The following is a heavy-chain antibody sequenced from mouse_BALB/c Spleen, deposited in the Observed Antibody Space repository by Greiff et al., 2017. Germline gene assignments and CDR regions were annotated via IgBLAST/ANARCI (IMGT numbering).Heavy chain of an antibody. Sequence: VQLQQSGPELVKPGASVKVSCKASGYAFTSYNMYWVKQSHGKSLEWIGYIDPYNGGTSYNQKFKGKATLTVDKSSSTAYMHLNSLTSEDSVVYYCARSGLRLLYWYFDVWGAGTTVTVAS. V-gene: IGHV1S135*01. CDR1: GYAFTSYN. D-gene: IGHD1-2*01. J-gene: IGHJ1*01. CDR2: IDPYNGGT. CDR3: ARSGLRLLYWYFDV.